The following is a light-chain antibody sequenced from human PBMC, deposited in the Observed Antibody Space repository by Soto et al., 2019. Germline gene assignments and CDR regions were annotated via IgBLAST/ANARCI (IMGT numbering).Light chain of an antibody. CDR2: EVS. CDR1: SSDVGGHNY. V-gene: IGLV2-14*01. J-gene: IGLJ2*01. CDR3: RSYTSSTTLV. Sequence: QSVLTQPASVSGSPGQSITISCTGTSSDVGGHNYVSWYQQHPGKAPKLMIYEVSYWPSGVSNRFSGSKSGNTASLTISGHQAEDEAYYYCRSYTSSTTLVFGAGTQLTVL.